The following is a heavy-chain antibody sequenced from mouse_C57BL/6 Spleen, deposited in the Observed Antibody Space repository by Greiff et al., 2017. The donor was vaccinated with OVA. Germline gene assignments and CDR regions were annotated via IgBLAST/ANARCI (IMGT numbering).Heavy chain of an antibody. V-gene: IGHV1-69*01. J-gene: IGHJ2*01. Sequence: QVQLQQPGAELVMPGASVKLSCKASGYTFTSYWMHWVKQRPGQGLEWIGEIDPSDSYTNYNQKFKGKSTLTVDKSSSTAYMQLSSLTSEDSAVYYWARLGYGSSYSYLDYWGQGTTLTVSS. CDR3: ARLGYGSSYSYLDY. D-gene: IGHD1-1*01. CDR2: IDPSDSYT. CDR1: GYTFTSYW.